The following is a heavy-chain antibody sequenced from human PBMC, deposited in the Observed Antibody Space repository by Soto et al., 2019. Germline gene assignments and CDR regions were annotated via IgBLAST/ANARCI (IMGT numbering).Heavy chain of an antibody. CDR2: ISVYNGNT. V-gene: IGHV1-18*01. J-gene: IGHJ4*02. CDR3: ARDSGNLGNWAYFLDY. Sequence: ASVKVSCKASGYTFTHYDISWVRQAPGQGLEWMGWISVYNGNTNYAQKVQGRVTMTTDTSTSTAYMELRNLRPDDTAVYFCARDSGNLGNWAYFLDYWGQGTLVTVSS. CDR1: GYTFTHYD. D-gene: IGHD7-27*01.